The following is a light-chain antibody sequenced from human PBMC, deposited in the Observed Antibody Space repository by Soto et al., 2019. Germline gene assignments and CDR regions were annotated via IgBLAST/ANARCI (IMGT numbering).Light chain of an antibody. J-gene: IGLJ2*01. CDR1: TSDVACYDL. V-gene: IGLV2-23*02. CDR3: CTYAGHVPK. Sequence: QSALTQPASVSGSPGQSITISCAGTTSDVACYDLVSWYQQHPGRAPKLLIYEVDKRPSGISVRFSGSKSGATASLTISGLLPEDEAVYFCCTYAGHVPKFGGGTK. CDR2: EVD.